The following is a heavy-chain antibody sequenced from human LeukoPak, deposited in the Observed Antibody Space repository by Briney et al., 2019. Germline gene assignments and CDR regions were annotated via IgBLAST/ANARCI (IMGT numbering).Heavy chain of an antibody. V-gene: IGHV4-4*07. CDR1: GGSISSYY. D-gene: IGHD6-13*01. J-gene: IGHJ4*02. CDR2: IYTSGST. Sequence: SETLSLTCTVSGGSISSYYWSWIRQPAGKGLEWIGRIYTSGSTNYNPSLKSRVTMSVDTSKNQFSLKLSSVTAADTAVYYCARLYSSSWYQQRLFDYWGQGTLVTVSS. CDR3: ARLYSSSWYQQRLFDY.